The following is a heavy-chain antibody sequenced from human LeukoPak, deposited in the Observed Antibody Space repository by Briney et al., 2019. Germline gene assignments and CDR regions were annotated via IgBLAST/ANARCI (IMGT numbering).Heavy chain of an antibody. V-gene: IGHV4-39*07. CDR2: IYYSGST. D-gene: IGHD4-17*01. CDR1: GGSISSSSYY. CDR3: ARGATVTIVSWFDP. J-gene: IGHJ5*02. Sequence: SGTLSLTCTVSGGSISSSSYYWGWIRQPPGKGLEWIGSIYYSGSTYYNPSLKSRVTISVDTSKNQFSLKLSSVTAADTAVYYCARGATVTIVSWFDPWGQGTLVTVSS.